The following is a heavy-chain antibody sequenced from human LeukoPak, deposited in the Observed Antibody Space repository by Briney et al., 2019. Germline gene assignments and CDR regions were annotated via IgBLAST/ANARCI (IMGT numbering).Heavy chain of an antibody. J-gene: IGHJ6*03. CDR2: ISYDGSND. Sequence: GGSLRLSCAASGFTFSSYGMHWVRQAPGKGLEWVAVISYDGSNDQYADSVKGRFTTSRDNSKNTLYLQMNSLRTEDTAVYYCARDALPDYYYYYYMDVWGKGTTVTVSS. CDR3: ARDALPDYYYYYYMDV. V-gene: IGHV3-30*03. CDR1: GFTFSSYG.